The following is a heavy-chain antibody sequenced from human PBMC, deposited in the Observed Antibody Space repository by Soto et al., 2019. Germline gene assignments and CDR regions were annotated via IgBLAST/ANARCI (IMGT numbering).Heavy chain of an antibody. Sequence: GASVKVSCKASGYTFTSYGISWVRQAPGQGLEWMGWISAYNGNTNYAQKLQGRVTMTTDTSTSTAYMGLRSLRSDDTAVYYCARDRRRVYYDFWSAPYGMDVWGQGTTVTVSS. J-gene: IGHJ6*02. D-gene: IGHD3-3*01. CDR2: ISAYNGNT. CDR3: ARDRRRVYYDFWSAPYGMDV. CDR1: GYTFTSYG. V-gene: IGHV1-18*01.